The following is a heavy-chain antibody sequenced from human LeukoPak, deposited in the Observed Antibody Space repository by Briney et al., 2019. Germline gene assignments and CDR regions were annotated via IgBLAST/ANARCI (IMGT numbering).Heavy chain of an antibody. Sequence: GGSLRLSCAASGFTFSSYGFHRVRQAPGKGLEWVAVIWYDGSNIHYAESVKGRFTISRDNSRDTLYLHMNSLRPEDTAVYYCARDFYTGMFDYWGQGTLVTVSS. D-gene: IGHD3-10*02. CDR2: IWYDGSNI. V-gene: IGHV3-33*01. CDR3: ARDFYTGMFDY. J-gene: IGHJ4*02. CDR1: GFTFSSYG.